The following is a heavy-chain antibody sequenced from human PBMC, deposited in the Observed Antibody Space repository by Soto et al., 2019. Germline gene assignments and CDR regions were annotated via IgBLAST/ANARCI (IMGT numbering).Heavy chain of an antibody. J-gene: IGHJ6*02. Sequence: ASVEVSCKASGYTFTSYGISWGGKAPGQGVGWMGWISAYNGNTNYAQKLQGRVTMTTDTSTSTAYMELRSLRSDDTAVYYCARDSPCGSYLGYYYYGMDVSGQATTVSGSS. D-gene: IGHD1-26*01. CDR3: ARDSPCGSYLGYYYYGMDV. V-gene: IGHV1-18*01. CDR1: GYTFTSYG. CDR2: ISAYNGNT.